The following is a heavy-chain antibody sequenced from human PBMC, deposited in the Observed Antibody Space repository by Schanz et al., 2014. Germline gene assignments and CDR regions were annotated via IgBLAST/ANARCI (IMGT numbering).Heavy chain of an antibody. CDR2: IIPILGIA. CDR3: ARDYYDSSGYYYCDY. J-gene: IGHJ4*02. D-gene: IGHD3-22*01. V-gene: IGHV1-69*04. Sequence: QVQLVQSGAEVKKPGASVKVSCKLSGGTFSSYTISWMRQAPGQGLEWMGRIIPILGIATYAQKFQGRLTITADKSTSTAYMELSSLRSEDTAMYYCARDYYDSSGYYYCDYWGQGTLVTVSS. CDR1: GGTFSSYT.